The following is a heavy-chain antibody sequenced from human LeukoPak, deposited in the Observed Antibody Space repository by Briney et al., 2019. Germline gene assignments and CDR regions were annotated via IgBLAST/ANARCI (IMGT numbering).Heavy chain of an antibody. D-gene: IGHD5-18*01. CDR1: GGSISGYY. J-gene: IGHJ6*02. CDR2: MSSSGST. V-gene: IGHV4-59*01. Sequence: SEALSLTCTVSGGSISGYYWSWIRQPPGRGVEWIGFMSSSGSTNYNPSLKSRVIISVDKSKNQFSLKLRSVTAADTAVYYCARGYSHGSNYSAMDVWGQGTTVTVSS. CDR3: ARGYSHGSNYSAMDV.